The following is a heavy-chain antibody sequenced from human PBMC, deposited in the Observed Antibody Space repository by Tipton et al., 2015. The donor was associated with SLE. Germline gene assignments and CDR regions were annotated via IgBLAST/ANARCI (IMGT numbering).Heavy chain of an antibody. CDR1: GGSISSNTW. CDR2: IHHRGTT. Sequence: TLSLTCNVSGGSISSNTWWNWVRQPPGMGLEWIGEIHHRGTTNYNPSLKSRVTISVDKSKSQFSLKLSSVTAADTAVYYCAGGFYYGSGTFSDFEYWGQGTLATVSS. D-gene: IGHD3-10*01. CDR3: AGGFYYGSGTFSDFEY. V-gene: IGHV4-4*02. J-gene: IGHJ4*02.